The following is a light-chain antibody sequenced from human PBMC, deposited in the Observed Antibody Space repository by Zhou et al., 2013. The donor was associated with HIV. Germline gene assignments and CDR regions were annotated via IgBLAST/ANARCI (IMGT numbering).Light chain of an antibody. CDR1: QGISSA. J-gene: IGKJ1*01. CDR3: LQHNSLPQT. V-gene: IGKV1-17*01. CDR2: SAS. Sequence: IQLTQSPSSLSASVGDRVTITCRASQGISSALAWYQQKPGKAPKRLIYSASSLQSGVPSRFSGSGSGTEFTLTISSLHLEDFATYFCLQHNSLPQTFGQGTKVEIK.